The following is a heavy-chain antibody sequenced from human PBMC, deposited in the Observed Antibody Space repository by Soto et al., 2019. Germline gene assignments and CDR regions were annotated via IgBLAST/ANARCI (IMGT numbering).Heavy chain of an antibody. V-gene: IGHV4-31*03. D-gene: IGHD3-10*01. Sequence: QVQLQESGPGLVKPSQTLSLTCTVSGGSISSGGYYWSWIRQHPGKGLEWIGYIYYSGSTYYNPSLKSRVTISVDTSKNQFSLKLSSVTAADTAVYYCARAPVFTPSGSYYRLSWFDPWGQGTLVTVSS. J-gene: IGHJ5*02. CDR2: IYYSGST. CDR1: GGSISSGGYY. CDR3: ARAPVFTPSGSYYRLSWFDP.